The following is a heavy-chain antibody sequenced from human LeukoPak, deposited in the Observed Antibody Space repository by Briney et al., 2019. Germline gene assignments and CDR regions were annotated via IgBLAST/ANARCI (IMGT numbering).Heavy chain of an antibody. CDR3: ARGSQYSSSWYRIFDY. Sequence: PGGSLRLSCAASGFTFSSYAMSWVRQAPGKGLEWVSYISSSGSTIYYADSVKGRFTISRDNAKNSLYLQMNSLRAEDTAVYYCARGSQYSSSWYRIFDYWGQGTLVTVSS. D-gene: IGHD6-13*01. V-gene: IGHV3-48*04. CDR2: ISSSGSTI. J-gene: IGHJ4*02. CDR1: GFTFSSYA.